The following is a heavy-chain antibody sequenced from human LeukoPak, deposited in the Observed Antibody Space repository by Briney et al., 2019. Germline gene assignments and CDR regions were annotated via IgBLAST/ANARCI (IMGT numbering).Heavy chain of an antibody. V-gene: IGHV5-51*01. CDR1: GYSFTSYW. CDR2: IYPGDSYT. Sequence: GESLKISCKGFGYSFTSYWIGWVRQIPGKGLEWMGIIYPGDSYTRYSPSFQGQATSSADKSISTAYLQWSSLKASDTAMYYCARHESADNYFDYWGQGTLVTVSS. CDR3: ARHESADNYFDY. D-gene: IGHD3-22*01. J-gene: IGHJ4*02.